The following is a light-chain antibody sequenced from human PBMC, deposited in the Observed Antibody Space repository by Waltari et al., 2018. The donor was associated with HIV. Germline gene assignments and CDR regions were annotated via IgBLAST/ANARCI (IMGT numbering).Light chain of an antibody. J-gene: IGLJ3*02. V-gene: IGLV1-44*01. Sequence: QIVLTQSPSASGTPGQGVTISCSGGVSNIGSRSVHWYQQVPGTAPTLLTYNDNQGPSGVPDRFTGFKSGTSASLAISGLRSEDESDYYCSSWDDNLNGPVFGGGTKLTVL. CDR1: VSNIGSRS. CDR2: NDN. CDR3: SSWDDNLNGPV.